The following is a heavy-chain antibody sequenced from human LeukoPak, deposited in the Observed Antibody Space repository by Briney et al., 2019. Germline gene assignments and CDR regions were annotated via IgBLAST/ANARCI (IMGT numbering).Heavy chain of an antibody. CDR1: GGSINSYF. D-gene: IGHD1-26*01. J-gene: IGHJ4*02. CDR2: IYTSGST. Sequence: SETLSLTCTVSGGSINSYFWTWIRQPAGKGLEWIGRIYTSGSTNYNPSLKSRVTMSVDTSKNQFSLKLSSVTAADTAVYYCARAPSIVGAYSNFDYWGQGTLVTVSS. CDR3: ARAPSIVGAYSNFDY. V-gene: IGHV4-4*07.